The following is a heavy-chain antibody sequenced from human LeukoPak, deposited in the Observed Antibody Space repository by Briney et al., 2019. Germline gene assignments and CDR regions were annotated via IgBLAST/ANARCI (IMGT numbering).Heavy chain of an antibody. J-gene: IGHJ4*02. CDR1: VYTFTSYD. Sequence: GASVKLSCTASVYTFTSYDVNWVRQATGHGLEWMGWVNPNRGHIGYAQTFHGRVTMTTNTSISTAYMELSSLRSEDTAVYYCARGAPGSYCSGGSCPYFDYWGQGTLVSVSS. D-gene: IGHD2-15*01. V-gene: IGHV1-8*01. CDR3: ARGAPGSYCSGGSCPYFDY. CDR2: VNPNRGHI.